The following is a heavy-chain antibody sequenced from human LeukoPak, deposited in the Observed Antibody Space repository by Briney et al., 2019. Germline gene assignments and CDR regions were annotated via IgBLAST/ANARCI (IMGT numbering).Heavy chain of an antibody. D-gene: IGHD6-13*01. CDR1: GYTFTSYY. J-gene: IGHJ4*02. V-gene: IGHV1-46*01. CDR2: INPSGGST. CDR3: ARGESIAAAGTGY. Sequence: ASVKVSCKASGYTFTSYYMHWVRQAPGQGLEWMGIINPSGGSTSYAQKCQGRGSMTRDTSTSTVYMELSSLRSEDTAVYYCARGESIAAAGTGYWGQGTLVTVSS.